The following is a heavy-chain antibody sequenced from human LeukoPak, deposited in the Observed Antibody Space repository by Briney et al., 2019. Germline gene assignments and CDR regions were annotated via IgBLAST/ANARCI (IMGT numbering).Heavy chain of an antibody. CDR3: AADPSYSSGYRYYFDY. J-gene: IGHJ4*02. CDR1: GITFSDTW. V-gene: IGHV3-15*01. D-gene: IGHD3-22*01. CDR2: IQVNGGTT. Sequence: GGSLRLSCAASGITFSDTWMSWVRRAPGKGLEWVARIQVNGGTTDYAAPVKGRFTVSRDDSKDMVFLQMNSLETEDTAVYYCAADPSYSSGYRYYFDYWGQGTLVTVSS.